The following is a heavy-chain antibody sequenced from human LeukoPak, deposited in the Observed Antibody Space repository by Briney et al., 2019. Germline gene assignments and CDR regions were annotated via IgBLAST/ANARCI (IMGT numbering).Heavy chain of an antibody. CDR3: ARLAAAGYNWFDP. V-gene: IGHV4-59*08. Sequence: SETLSLTCTVSGGSISSYYWSWIRQPPGKGLEWIGYIYYSGSTNYNPSLKSRVTVSVDTSKNQFSLKLSSVTAADAAVYYCARLAAAGYNWFDPWGQGTLVTVSS. D-gene: IGHD6-13*01. J-gene: IGHJ5*02. CDR1: GGSISSYY. CDR2: IYYSGST.